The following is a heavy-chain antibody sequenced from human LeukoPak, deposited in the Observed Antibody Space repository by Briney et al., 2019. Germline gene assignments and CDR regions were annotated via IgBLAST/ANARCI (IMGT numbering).Heavy chain of an antibody. D-gene: IGHD2-15*01. CDR3: ARGRGYCSGGSCYRPFDY. Sequence: GGSLRLSCATSGFTFSSYEMNWVRQAPGKGLEGVSYISSSGSTIYYADSVEGRFTISRDNAKNSLYLQMNSLRAEDTAVYYCARGRGYCSGGSCYRPFDYWGQGTLVTVSS. CDR2: ISSSGSTI. V-gene: IGHV3-48*03. CDR1: GFTFSSYE. J-gene: IGHJ4*02.